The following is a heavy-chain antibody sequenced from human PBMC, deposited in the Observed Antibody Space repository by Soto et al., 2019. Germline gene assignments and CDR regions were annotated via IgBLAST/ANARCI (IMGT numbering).Heavy chain of an antibody. V-gene: IGHV1-69*01. CDR2: IIPIFGTA. Sequence: QVQLVQSGAEVQKPGSSVKVSCKASGGTFSSYAISWVRQAPGQGLEWMGGIIPIFGTANYAQKFQGRVTITADESTSTAYMELSSLRSEDTAVYYCARDLGYRGRPPGGENWFDPWGQGTLVTVSS. CDR1: GGTFSSYA. D-gene: IGHD3-16*01. J-gene: IGHJ5*02. CDR3: ARDLGYRGRPPGGENWFDP.